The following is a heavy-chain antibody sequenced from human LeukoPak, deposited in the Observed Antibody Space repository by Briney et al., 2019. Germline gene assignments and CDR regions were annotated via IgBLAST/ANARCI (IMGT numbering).Heavy chain of an antibody. Sequence: ASVKVSCKASGYTFTSYDINWVRQATGQGLEWMGWMNPNSGNTGYAQKFQGRVTLTRNTSISTAYMELSSLRSEDTAVYYCARGYRSSTSPVYYYYYGMDVWGQGTTVTVSS. CDR1: GYTFTSYD. D-gene: IGHD2-2*01. CDR2: MNPNSGNT. J-gene: IGHJ6*02. CDR3: ARGYRSSTSPVYYYYYGMDV. V-gene: IGHV1-8*01.